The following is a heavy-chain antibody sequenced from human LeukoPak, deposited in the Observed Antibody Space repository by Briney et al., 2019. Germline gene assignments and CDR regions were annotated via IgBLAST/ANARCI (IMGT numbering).Heavy chain of an antibody. CDR3: ARVHYYYDSSGYPDY. CDR1: GGSFSGYY. V-gene: IGHV4-34*01. CDR2: INHSGST. J-gene: IGHJ4*02. Sequence: SETLSLTCAVYGGSFSGYYWSWIRQPPGKGLEWIGEINHSGSTNYNPSLKSRVTISVDTSKNQFSLKLSSVTAADTAVYYCARVHYYYDSSGYPDYWGQGTLVTVSS. D-gene: IGHD3-22*01.